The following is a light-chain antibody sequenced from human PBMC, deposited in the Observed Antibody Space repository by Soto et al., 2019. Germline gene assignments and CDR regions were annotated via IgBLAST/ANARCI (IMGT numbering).Light chain of an antibody. CDR2: DAS. V-gene: IGKV3-11*01. CDR3: QQGRSWPPSIT. CDR1: QSVSTY. J-gene: IGKJ5*01. Sequence: EIVLTQSPATLSLSPGERATLSCMASQSVSTYLAWYQQKPGQAPRLLIYDASNRATGVPARFSGSGSRTDFTLTISSLETEDFEVYYCQQGRSWPPSITFGQGTRLEIK.